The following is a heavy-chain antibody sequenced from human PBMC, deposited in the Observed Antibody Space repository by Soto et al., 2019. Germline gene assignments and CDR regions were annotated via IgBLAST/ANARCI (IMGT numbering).Heavy chain of an antibody. J-gene: IGHJ6*02. V-gene: IGHV3-23*01. CDR1: GFTFSSYA. CDR3: AKTHSSSFYYYYGMDV. Sequence: EVQLLESGGGLLQPGGSLRLSCAASGFTFSSYAMSWVRQAPGKGLEWFSAISGSGGSTYYADSVKGRFTISSDNSKNTLYLQMNSLRAEDTAVYYCAKTHSSSFYYYYGMDVWGQGTTVTVSS. D-gene: IGHD6-6*01. CDR2: ISGSGGST.